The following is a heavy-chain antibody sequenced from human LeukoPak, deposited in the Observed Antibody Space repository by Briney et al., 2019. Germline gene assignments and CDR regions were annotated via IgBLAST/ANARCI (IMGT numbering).Heavy chain of an antibody. CDR2: MNPNSGNT. CDR3: ARGRGYSYGYADY. V-gene: IGHV1-8*01. CDR1: GYTFTSYD. Sequence: ASVKVSCKASGYTFTSYDINWVRQATGQVLEWMGWMNPNSGNTDYAEKFQGRVTMTRNISIRTAYMELSTLRSDDTAVYYCARGRGYSYGYADYWGQGTLVTVSS. D-gene: IGHD5-18*01. J-gene: IGHJ4*02.